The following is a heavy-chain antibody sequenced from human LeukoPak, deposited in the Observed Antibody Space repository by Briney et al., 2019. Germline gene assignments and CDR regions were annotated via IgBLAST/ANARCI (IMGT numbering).Heavy chain of an antibody. Sequence: SETLSLTCTVSGGSISSGGYYWTWIRQPPGTGLEWIGEIDHTGSFNYNPSLKSRLTISVDTSKNQFSLKVDSVTAADTAVYYCARGGGCSGGSCYSGSLDYWGQGTLVTVSS. CDR1: GGSISSGGYY. CDR3: ARGGGCSGGSCYSGSLDY. D-gene: IGHD2-15*01. J-gene: IGHJ4*02. CDR2: IDHTGSF. V-gene: IGHV4-39*07.